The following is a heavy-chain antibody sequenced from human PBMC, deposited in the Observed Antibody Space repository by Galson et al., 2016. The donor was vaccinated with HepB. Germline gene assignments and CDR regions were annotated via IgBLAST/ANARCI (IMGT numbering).Heavy chain of an antibody. D-gene: IGHD3-10*01. Sequence: SLRLSCAASGFTFSTYWMHWVRQAPGKGLVWVSRINSDGSDITYADSVKGRFTISRANAKNTLDLQMNSLRAEDTAVYYCTRDCRYRGNYGTLDWGQGTLVTVSS. CDR2: INSDGSDI. CDR1: GFTFSTYW. J-gene: IGHJ4*02. V-gene: IGHV3-74*01. CDR3: TRDCRYRGNYGTLD.